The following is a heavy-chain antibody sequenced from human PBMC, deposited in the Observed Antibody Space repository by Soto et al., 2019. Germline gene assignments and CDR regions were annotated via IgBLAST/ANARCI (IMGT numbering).Heavy chain of an antibody. CDR2: ISAYNGNT. Sequence: ASVKVSCKASGYTFTSYGISWVRQAPGQGLEWMGWISAYNGNTNYAQKLQGRVTMTTDTSTSTAYMELRSLRSDDTAVYYCARDLKILDPLLWFGANYYGMDVWGQGTTVTVSS. J-gene: IGHJ6*02. CDR1: GYTFTSYG. D-gene: IGHD3-10*01. CDR3: ARDLKILDPLLWFGANYYGMDV. V-gene: IGHV1-18*01.